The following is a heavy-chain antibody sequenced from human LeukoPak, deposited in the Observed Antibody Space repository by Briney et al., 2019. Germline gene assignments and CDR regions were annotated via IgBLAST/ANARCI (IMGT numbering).Heavy chain of an antibody. CDR3: AKDRRVLLWLGELFMDIDY. Sequence: GGSLRLSCAASGFTFSSYGMRWGRHAPGKGLEWGAFIRYDGSNKYYADSVKGRFTISRDNSKNTLYLQMNSVRAEDTAVYYCAKDRRVLLWLGELFMDIDYWGEGTLVTVSS. V-gene: IGHV3-30*02. J-gene: IGHJ4*02. D-gene: IGHD3-10*01. CDR1: GFTFSSYG. CDR2: IRYDGSNK.